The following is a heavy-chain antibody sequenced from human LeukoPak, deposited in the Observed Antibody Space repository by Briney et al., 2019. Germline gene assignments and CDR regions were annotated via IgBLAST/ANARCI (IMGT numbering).Heavy chain of an antibody. D-gene: IGHD3-22*01. Sequence: GGSLRLSCAASGFTFSDYYMSWIRQAPGKGLEWVSYISSSSSYTNYADSVKGRFTISRDNAKNSLYLQMNSLRAEDTAVYYCARVTDYYDSSGYDYWGQGTLVTVSS. J-gene: IGHJ4*02. CDR3: ARVTDYYDSSGYDY. V-gene: IGHV3-11*06. CDR2: ISSSSSYT. CDR1: GFTFSDYY.